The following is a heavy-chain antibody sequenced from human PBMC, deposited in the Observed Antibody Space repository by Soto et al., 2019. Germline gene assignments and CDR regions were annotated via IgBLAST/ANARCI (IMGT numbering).Heavy chain of an antibody. J-gene: IGHJ6*02. CDR2: IYWDDAK. D-gene: IGHD6-6*01. CDR1: GFSLSTSGVG. Sequence: QITLKESGPALVKPTQTLTLTCTFSGFSLSTSGVGVGWIRQPPGKALEWLALIYWDDAKRYSPSRKSRLNITKDTSKNPVVLTMTNMDPVDTATYYCAHTSQREGPHYYYGMDVLGQGTTVTVSS. V-gene: IGHV2-5*02. CDR3: AHTSQREGPHYYYGMDV.